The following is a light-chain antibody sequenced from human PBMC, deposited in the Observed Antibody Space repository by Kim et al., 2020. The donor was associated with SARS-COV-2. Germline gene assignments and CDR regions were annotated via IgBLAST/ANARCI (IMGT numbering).Light chain of an antibody. CDR1: SGNSSYV. V-gene: IGLV4-69*01. Sequence: ASVKLTWNLSSGNSSYVITWHQQQPGKGPGYWMNVNSDGSHNRGDGIPASFSGSSSGAERYLTISSLQSEDEADYYCQTWGTGIWVFGGGTQLTVL. CDR3: QTWGTGIWV. J-gene: IGLJ3*02. CDR2: VNSDGSH.